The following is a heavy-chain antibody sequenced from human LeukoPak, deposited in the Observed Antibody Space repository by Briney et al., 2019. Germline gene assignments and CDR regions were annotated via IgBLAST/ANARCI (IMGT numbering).Heavy chain of an antibody. Sequence: GGSLRLSCAASGFTFSGHWMSWVRQAPGKGLEWVANINQGGSDKYYVDPVKGRFTISRDNANNLLYLQMNSLRGEDTAVYYCTRDRSRAEDDWGQGTLVTVSS. D-gene: IGHD1-14*01. V-gene: IGHV3-7*01. CDR3: TRDRSRAEDD. CDR1: GFTFSGHW. CDR2: INQGGSDK. J-gene: IGHJ4*02.